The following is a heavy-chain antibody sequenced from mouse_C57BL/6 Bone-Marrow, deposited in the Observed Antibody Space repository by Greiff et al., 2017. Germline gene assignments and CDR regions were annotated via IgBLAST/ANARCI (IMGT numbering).Heavy chain of an antibody. J-gene: IGHJ4*01. V-gene: IGHV1-64*01. D-gene: IGHD1-1*01. Sequence: QVQLQQPGAELVKPGASVKLSCKASGYTFTSYWMHWVKQRPGQGLEWIGMIHPNSGSTNYNEKFKSKATLTVDKSSSTAYMQRSSLTSEDSAVYYCAREGYYYGSSYLYYYAMDYWGQGTSVTVSS. CDR3: AREGYYYGSSYLYYYAMDY. CDR2: IHPNSGST. CDR1: GYTFTSYW.